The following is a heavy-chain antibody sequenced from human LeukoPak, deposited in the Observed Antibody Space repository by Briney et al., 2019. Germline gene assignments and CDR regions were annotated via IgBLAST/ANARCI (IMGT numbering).Heavy chain of an antibody. J-gene: IGHJ4*02. D-gene: IGHD6-19*01. CDR2: ISTYNGKT. V-gene: IGHV1-18*01. Sequence: ASVKVACKASGYTFSSHGISWVRQAPGQGLEWMGWISTYNGKTKYAHKVQGRVALTTDISTSTVYMELRSLRFDDTAVYYCAANQGSGWLPDYWGQGTLVTVSS. CDR1: GYTFSSHG. CDR3: AANQGSGWLPDY.